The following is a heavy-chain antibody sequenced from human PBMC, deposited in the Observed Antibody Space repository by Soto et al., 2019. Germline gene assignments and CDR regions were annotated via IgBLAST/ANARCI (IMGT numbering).Heavy chain of an antibody. CDR2: INHSVST. V-gene: IGHV4-34*01. D-gene: IGHD5-18*01. J-gene: IGHJ6*04. CDR1: GGSFSGYY. CDR3: ARSWLQLIYGMDV. Sequence: PSETLSLTCAVYGGSFSGYYWSWIRQPPGKRLQWIGEINHSVSTNYNPSLKSRVTISVDTSKKQFSLQLRSVTAADTAVYYCARSWLQLIYGMDVWGKGTTVTVSS.